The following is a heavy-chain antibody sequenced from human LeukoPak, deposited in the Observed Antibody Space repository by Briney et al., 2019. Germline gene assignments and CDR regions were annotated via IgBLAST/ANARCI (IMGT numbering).Heavy chain of an antibody. Sequence: PGGSLRLSCAASGFTFSSYAMSWVRQAPGRGLEWVSGITGSGSGTDYTDSVKGRFTISRDNSKNTLYLQMNSLRAEDTAVYYCAKDPHSTVVTRGTFDIWGQGTMVTVSS. CDR2: ITGSGSGT. V-gene: IGHV3-23*01. CDR1: GFTFSSYA. D-gene: IGHD4-23*01. CDR3: AKDPHSTVVTRGTFDI. J-gene: IGHJ3*02.